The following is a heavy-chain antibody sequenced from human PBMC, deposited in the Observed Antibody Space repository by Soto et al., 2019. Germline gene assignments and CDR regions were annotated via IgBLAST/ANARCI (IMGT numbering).Heavy chain of an antibody. V-gene: IGHV3-48*02. CDR1: GFTFSSYS. CDR2: ISSSSTI. D-gene: IGHD5-18*01. J-gene: IGHJ4*02. Sequence: GGSLRLSCAASGFTFSSYSMNWVRQAPGKGLEWVSYISSSSTIYYADSVKGRFTISRDNAKNSLYLQMNSLRDEDTAVYYCARDGYGYGYHDINTFDYWGQGTLVTVSS. CDR3: ARDGYGYGYHDINTFDY.